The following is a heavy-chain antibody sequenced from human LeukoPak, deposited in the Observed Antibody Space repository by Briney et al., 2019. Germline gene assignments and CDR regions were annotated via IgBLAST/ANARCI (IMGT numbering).Heavy chain of an antibody. CDR2: IIPIFGTA. CDR1: GGTFSSYA. Sequence: GASVKVSCKAFGGTFSSYAISWVRQAPGQGLESMGGIIPIFGTANYAQKFQGRVTITTDESTSTAYMELSSLRSEDTAVYYCARAFRGPYYYDSSGSFDYWGQGTLVTFSS. CDR3: ARAFRGPYYYDSSGSFDY. D-gene: IGHD3-22*01. V-gene: IGHV1-69*05. J-gene: IGHJ4*02.